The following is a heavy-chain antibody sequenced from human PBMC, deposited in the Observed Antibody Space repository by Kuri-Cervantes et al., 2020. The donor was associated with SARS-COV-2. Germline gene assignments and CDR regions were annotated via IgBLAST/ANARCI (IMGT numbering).Heavy chain of an antibody. J-gene: IGHJ6*02. CDR1: GDSINSEEYY. CDR3: ARSQHPTSRFYYYSVDL. CDR2: MYSSGTT. Sequence: SETLSLTCTVSGDSINSEEYYWSWIRQPAGKGLEWIGRMYSSGTTKYNPSLKSRVTITADTSKTQFSLNLSSVTAADTAVYYFARSQHPTSRFYYYSVDLWGQGTTVTVSS. V-gene: IGHV4-61*02.